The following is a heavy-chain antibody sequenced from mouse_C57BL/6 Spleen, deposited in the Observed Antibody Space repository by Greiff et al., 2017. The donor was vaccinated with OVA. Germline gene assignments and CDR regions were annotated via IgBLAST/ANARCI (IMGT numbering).Heavy chain of an antibody. Sequence: QVQLQQSGPELVKPGASVKISCKASGYAFSSSWMNWVKQRPGKGLEWIGRIYPGDGDTNYNGKFKGKATLTADKSSSTAYMQLSSLTSEDSAVYFCARYSSGYYYFDYGGQGTTLTVSS. J-gene: IGHJ2*01. V-gene: IGHV1-82*01. CDR3: ARYSSGYYYFDY. CDR2: IYPGDGDT. D-gene: IGHD3-2*02. CDR1: GYAFSSSW.